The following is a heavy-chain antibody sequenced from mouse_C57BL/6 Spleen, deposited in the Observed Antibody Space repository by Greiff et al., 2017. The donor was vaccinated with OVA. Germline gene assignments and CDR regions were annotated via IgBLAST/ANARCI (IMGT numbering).Heavy chain of an antibody. J-gene: IGHJ3*01. Sequence: QVQLQQSGPELVKPGASVKISCKASGYAFSSSWMNWVKQRPGKGLEWIGRIYPGDGDTNYNGKFKGKATLTADKSSSTAYRQLSSLTSEDSAVYFCARSSASAWFAYWGQGTLVTVSA. V-gene: IGHV1-82*01. D-gene: IGHD3-1*01. CDR3: ARSSASAWFAY. CDR2: IYPGDGDT. CDR1: GYAFSSSW.